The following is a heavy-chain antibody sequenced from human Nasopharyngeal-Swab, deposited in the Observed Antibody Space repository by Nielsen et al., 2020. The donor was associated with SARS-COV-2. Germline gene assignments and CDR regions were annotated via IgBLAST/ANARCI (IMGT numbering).Heavy chain of an antibody. J-gene: IGHJ6*03. CDR1: GGTFSSYA. CDR3: ARAHPGYSSSWYDYYYYYMDV. Sequence: SVKVSCKAFGGTFSSYAISWVRQAPGQGLEWMGGIIPIFGTANYAQKFQGRVTITADKSTSTAYMELSSLRSEDTAVYYCARAHPGYSSSWYDYYYYYMDVWGKGTTVTVSS. CDR2: IIPIFGTA. V-gene: IGHV1-69*06. D-gene: IGHD6-13*01.